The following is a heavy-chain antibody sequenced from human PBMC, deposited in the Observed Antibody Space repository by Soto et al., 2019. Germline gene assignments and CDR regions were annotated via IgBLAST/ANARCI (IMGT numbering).Heavy chain of an antibody. V-gene: IGHV1-3*05. D-gene: IGHD3-16*02. Sequence: QVQLVQSGAEEKKPGASVKVSCKASGYTFTSYAMHWVRQAPGQRLEWMGWINAGNGNTKYSQKFQGRVTITRDTSASTAYRERSSLRSEDTAVYYCARDPMEGELSDYYYYGMDVWGQGTTVTVSS. CDR1: GYTFTSYA. CDR2: INAGNGNT. J-gene: IGHJ6*02. CDR3: ARDPMEGELSDYYYYGMDV.